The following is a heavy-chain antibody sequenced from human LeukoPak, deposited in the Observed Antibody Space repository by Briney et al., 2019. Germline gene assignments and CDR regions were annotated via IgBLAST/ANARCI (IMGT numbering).Heavy chain of an antibody. CDR3: AREAAYYGMDV. J-gene: IGHJ6*04. D-gene: IGHD6-13*01. Sequence: PSETLSPPCPVSGGSLSSYYWGWVRQPPGEGLEWIGYIYYSGSTNYNPSLKSRVTISVDTSKNQFSLKLSSVTAADTAVYYCAREAAYYGMDVWGKGTTVTVSS. CDR1: GGSLSSYY. V-gene: IGHV4-59*01. CDR2: IYYSGST.